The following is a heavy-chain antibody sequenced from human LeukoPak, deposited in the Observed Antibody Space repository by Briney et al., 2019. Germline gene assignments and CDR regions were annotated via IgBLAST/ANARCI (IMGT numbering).Heavy chain of an antibody. CDR2: INPNSGGT. D-gene: IGHD3-16*02. V-gene: IGHV1-2*02. J-gene: IGHJ4*02. CDR1: GYTFTGYY. CDR3: ARVWHDYVWGSYRPTTEYYFDY. Sequence: ASVKVSCKASGYTFTGYYMHWVRQAPGQGPEWMGWINPNSGGTNHAQKFQGRVTMTRDTSISTAYMELSRLRSDDTAVYYCARVWHDYVWGSYRPTTEYYFDYWGQGTLVTVSS.